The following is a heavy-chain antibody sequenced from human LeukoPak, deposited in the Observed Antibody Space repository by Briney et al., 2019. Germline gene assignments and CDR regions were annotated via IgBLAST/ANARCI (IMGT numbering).Heavy chain of an antibody. CDR1: GFTFSSYE. J-gene: IGHJ4*02. CDR3: ARDDYYDSSGYYGPVLFDY. Sequence: PGGSLRLSCAASGFTFSSYEMNWVRQAPGKGLEWVSYISSSGSTIYYADSVKGRFTISRDNAKNSLYLQMNSLRAEDTAVYYCARDDYYDSSGYYGPVLFDYWGQGTLVTVSS. D-gene: IGHD3-22*01. CDR2: ISSSGSTI. V-gene: IGHV3-48*03.